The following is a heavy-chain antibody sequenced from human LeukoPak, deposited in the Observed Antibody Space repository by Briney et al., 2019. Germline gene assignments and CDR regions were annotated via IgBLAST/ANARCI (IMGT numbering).Heavy chain of an antibody. CDR1: GFTFSTYA. Sequence: GGSLRLSCAASGFTFSTYALSWVRQAPGKGLEWVGRIKSKTDGGTTDYAAPVKGRFTISRDDSKNTLYLQMNSLKTEDTAVYYCTTGVAAGRAYYYYYMDVWGKGTTVTVSS. J-gene: IGHJ6*03. D-gene: IGHD6-13*01. V-gene: IGHV3-15*01. CDR2: IKSKTDGGTT. CDR3: TTGVAAGRAYYYYYMDV.